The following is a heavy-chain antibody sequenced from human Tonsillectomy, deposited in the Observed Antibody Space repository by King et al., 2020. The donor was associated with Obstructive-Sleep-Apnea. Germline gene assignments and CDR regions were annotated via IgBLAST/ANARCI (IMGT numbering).Heavy chain of an antibody. CDR1: GYTFTGYY. CDR3: ARDSRYYYDSSGSGPDY. V-gene: IGHV1-2*02. D-gene: IGHD3-22*01. Sequence: VQLVESGAEVKKPGASVKVSCKASGYTFTGYYMHWVRQAPGQGLEWMGWINPNSGGTNYAQKFQGRVTMTRDTSISTAYMELSRLRSDDTAVYYCARDSRYYYDSSGSGPDYWGHGTLVTVSS. CDR2: INPNSGGT. J-gene: IGHJ4*01.